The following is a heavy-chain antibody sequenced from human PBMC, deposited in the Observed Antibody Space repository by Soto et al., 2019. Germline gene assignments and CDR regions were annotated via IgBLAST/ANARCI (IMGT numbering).Heavy chain of an antibody. CDR2: INPSGGST. CDR3: ARDVIAVAAPHYGMDV. CDR1: GYTFTSYY. D-gene: IGHD6-19*01. J-gene: IGHJ6*02. Sequence: GASVKVSCKASGYTFTSYYMHWVRQAPGQGLEWMGIINPSGGSTSYAQKFQGRVTMTRDTSTSTVYMELSSLRSEDTAVYYCARDVIAVAAPHYGMDVWGQGTTVTGS. V-gene: IGHV1-46*01.